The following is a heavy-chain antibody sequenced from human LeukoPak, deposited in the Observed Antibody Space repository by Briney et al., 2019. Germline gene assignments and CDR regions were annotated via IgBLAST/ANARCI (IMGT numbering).Heavy chain of an antibody. CDR3: AKAEEGELLSDY. V-gene: IGHV4-59*01. D-gene: IGHD1-26*01. J-gene: IGHJ4*02. CDR2: IYYSGST. Sequence: PSETLSLTCTVSGGSISSYYWSWIRQPPGKGLEWIGYIYYSGSTNYNPSLKSRVTISVDTSKNQFSLKLSSVTAADTAVYYCAKAEEGELLSDYWGQGTLVTVSS. CDR1: GGSISSYY.